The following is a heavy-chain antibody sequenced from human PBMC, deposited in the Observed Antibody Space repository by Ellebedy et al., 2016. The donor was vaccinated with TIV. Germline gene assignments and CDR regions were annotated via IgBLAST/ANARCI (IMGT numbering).Heavy chain of an antibody. V-gene: IGHV4-39*07. CDR3: ARGIGRSGYYWWFNP. CDR2: IYYSGST. D-gene: IGHD3-3*01. J-gene: IGHJ5*02. Sequence: SETLSLXXTVSGGSISSSSYYWGWIRQPPGKGLEWIGSIYYSGSTYYNPSLKSRVTISVDTSKNQFSLKLSSVTAADTAVYYCARGIGRSGYYWWFNPWGQGTLVTVSS. CDR1: GGSISSSSYY.